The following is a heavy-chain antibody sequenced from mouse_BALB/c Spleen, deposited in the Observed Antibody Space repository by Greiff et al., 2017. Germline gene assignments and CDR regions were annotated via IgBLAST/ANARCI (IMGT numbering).Heavy chain of an antibody. D-gene: IGHD1-1*02. CDR1: GYNFTSYW. CDR2: IYPGSGST. V-gene: IGHV1-55*01. J-gene: IGHJ2*01. CDR3: ARGDMD. Sequence: QVQLQQPGAELVKPGTSVKLSCKASGYNFTSYWINWVKLRPGQGLEWIGDIYPGSGSTNYNEKFKSKATLTVDTSSSTAYMQLSSLASEDSALYYCARGDMDWGQGTTLTVSS.